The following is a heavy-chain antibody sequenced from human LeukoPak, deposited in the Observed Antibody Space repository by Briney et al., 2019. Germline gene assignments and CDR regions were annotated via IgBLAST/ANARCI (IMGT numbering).Heavy chain of an antibody. CDR3: ASSSTMVRGVIITHWFDP. Sequence: SQTLSLTCAISGDSVSSNSAAWNWIRQSPSRGLEWLGRTYYRSKWYNDYAVSVKSRITINPDTSKNQFSLQLNSVTPEDTAVYYCASSSTMVRGVIITHWFDPWGQGTLVTVSS. D-gene: IGHD3-10*01. CDR2: TYYRSKWYN. CDR1: GDSVSSNSAA. J-gene: IGHJ5*02. V-gene: IGHV6-1*01.